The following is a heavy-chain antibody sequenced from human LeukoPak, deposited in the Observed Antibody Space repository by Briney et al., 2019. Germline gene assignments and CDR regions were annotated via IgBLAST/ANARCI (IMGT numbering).Heavy chain of an antibody. CDR3: ARCSGWAFKN. CDR2: INPDGSEK. Sequence: GGSLRLSCAASGFTFSDYYMSWVRQAPGKGLEWVANINPDGSEKNYVDSVKGRFTISRDSAKNSLYLQMDSLRAEDTAIYYCARCSGWAFKNWGQGNLVTVS. CDR1: GFTFSDYY. V-gene: IGHV3-7*01. J-gene: IGHJ4*02. D-gene: IGHD6-19*01.